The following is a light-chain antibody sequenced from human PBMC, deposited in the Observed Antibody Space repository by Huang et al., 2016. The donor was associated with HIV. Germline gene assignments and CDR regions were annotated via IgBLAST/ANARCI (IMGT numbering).Light chain of an antibody. V-gene: IGKV3-15*01. CDR2: ASS. CDR1: QSFSSN. CDR3: QQYNNWPRT. J-gene: IGKJ1*01. Sequence: EIVMTQSPATLSVSPGDRATLSCRASQSFSSNLAWYQQNPGQAPRLLSYASSTRATGIPARFSGSGSGTEVTLTISSLQSEDFAVYYCQQYNNWPRTFGQGTKVEIK.